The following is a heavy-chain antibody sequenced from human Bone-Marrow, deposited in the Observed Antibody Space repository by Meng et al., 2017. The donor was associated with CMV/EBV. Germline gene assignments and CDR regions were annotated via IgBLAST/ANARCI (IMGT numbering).Heavy chain of an antibody. CDR1: GYTFTGYF. D-gene: IGHD2-2*01. CDR3: ARGYCSSTSCYPRSLMKRSFDY. CDR2: INPNTGGT. V-gene: IGHV1-2*02. J-gene: IGHJ4*02. Sequence: ASVKVSCKASGYTFTGYFMHWVRQAPGQGLEWMGWINPNTGGTHYAQKFQGRVTMTRDTSISTAYMELSRLRSDDTAVYYCARGYCSSTSCYPRSLMKRSFDYWGQGTLVTVSS.